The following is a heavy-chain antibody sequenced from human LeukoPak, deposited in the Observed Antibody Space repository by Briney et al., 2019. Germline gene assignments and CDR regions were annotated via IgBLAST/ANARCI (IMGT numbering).Heavy chain of an antibody. J-gene: IGHJ4*02. V-gene: IGHV3-53*01. CDR2: IYTGGST. D-gene: IGHD1-26*01. Sequence: GGSLRLSCAASGFTVSDNYMTWVRQPPGKGLEWVSVIYTGGSTFYADSVKGRFTISRDNAKNTLYLQMNSLRADDTGVYYCARAAVGAQVDFWGQGTLVTVSS. CDR1: GFTVSDNY. CDR3: ARAAVGAQVDF.